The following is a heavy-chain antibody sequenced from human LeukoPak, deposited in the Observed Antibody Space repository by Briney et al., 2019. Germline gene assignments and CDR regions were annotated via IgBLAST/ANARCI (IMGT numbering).Heavy chain of an antibody. D-gene: IGHD3-10*01. Sequence: ASVKVSCKASRGAFSTYAINWVRQAPGQGLEWMGGIIPIFGTANYAQKFQGRVTMTRNTSISTAYMELSSLRSEDTAVYYCARGWGRYGSGSSWDYWGQGTLVTVSS. CDR2: IIPIFGTA. CDR3: ARGWGRYGSGSSWDY. V-gene: IGHV1-69*05. CDR1: RGAFSTYA. J-gene: IGHJ4*02.